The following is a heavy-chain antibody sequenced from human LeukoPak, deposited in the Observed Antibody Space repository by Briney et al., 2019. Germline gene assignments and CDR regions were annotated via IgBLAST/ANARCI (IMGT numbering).Heavy chain of an antibody. V-gene: IGHV4-59*08. J-gene: IGHJ2*01. CDR3: ARRRADLDL. CDR1: GGSISSYY. CDR2: IYYSGST. Sequence: KPSETLSLTCTVSGGSISSYYWSWIGQPPGKGLEWIGYIYYSGSTNYNPSLKSRVTISVDTSKNQFSLKLSSVTAADTAVYYCARRRADLDLWGRGTLVTVSS. D-gene: IGHD6-13*01.